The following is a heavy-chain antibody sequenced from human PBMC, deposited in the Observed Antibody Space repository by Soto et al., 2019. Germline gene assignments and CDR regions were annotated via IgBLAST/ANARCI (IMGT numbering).Heavy chain of an antibody. CDR2: IKQDGSEK. D-gene: IGHD6-19*01. CDR1: GFTFSSYW. CDR3: ARDPSSSGWHTGTFEY. Sequence: GGSLRLSCAASGFTFSSYWMSWVRQAPWKGLEWLANIKQDGSEKYYVDSVKGRFTISRDNAKNSLYMKMNSLRAEDTAVYYCARDPSSSGWHTGTFEYWGRGTMVTVSS. V-gene: IGHV3-7*01. J-gene: IGHJ4*02.